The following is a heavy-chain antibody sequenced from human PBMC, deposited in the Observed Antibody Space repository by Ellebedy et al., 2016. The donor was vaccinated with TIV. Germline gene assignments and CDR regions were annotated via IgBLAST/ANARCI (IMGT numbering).Heavy chain of an antibody. J-gene: IGHJ6*02. CDR1: GYTFTSYG. CDR2: ISGYNGNT. D-gene: IGHD6-19*01. CDR3: ARQDSSGWYYYYGMDV. V-gene: IGHV1-18*04. Sequence: ASVKVSCKTSGYTFTSYGISWVRQAPGQGLEWMGWISGYNGNTNYAQMLRGRVTMTTDTSTSTAYMELRSLRSDDTAVYYCARQDSSGWYYYYGMDVWGQGTTVIVSS.